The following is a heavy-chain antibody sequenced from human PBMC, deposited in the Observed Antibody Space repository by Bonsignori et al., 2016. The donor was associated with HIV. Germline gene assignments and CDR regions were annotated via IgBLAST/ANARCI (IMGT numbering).Heavy chain of an antibody. J-gene: IGHJ4*02. D-gene: IGHD5-24*01. V-gene: IGHV2-26*02. CDR3: ARIHDGYNSYKPDY. CDR2: IFSNDEK. Sequence: WIRQPPGKALEWLAHIFSNDEKSYSTSLKSRLTISKDTSKSQVVLTMTNMDPVDTATYYCARIHDGYNSYKPDYWGQGTLVTVSS.